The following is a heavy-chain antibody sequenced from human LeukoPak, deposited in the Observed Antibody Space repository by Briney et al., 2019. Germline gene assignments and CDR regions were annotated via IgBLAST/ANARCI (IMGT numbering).Heavy chain of an antibody. CDR2: IIPIFGTA. Sequence: SVKVSCKASGGTFSSYAISWVRQAPGQGLEWMGGIIPIFGTANYAQKFQGRVTITTDESTSTAYMELSSLRSEDTAVYYCAREAGYYDSSGFYGGLINWGQGTLVTVSS. D-gene: IGHD3-22*01. CDR3: AREAGYYDSSGFYGGLIN. J-gene: IGHJ4*02. V-gene: IGHV1-69*05. CDR1: GGTFSSYA.